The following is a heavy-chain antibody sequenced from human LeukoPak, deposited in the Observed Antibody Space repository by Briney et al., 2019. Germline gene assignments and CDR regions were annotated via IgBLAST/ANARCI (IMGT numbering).Heavy chain of an antibody. CDR2: ISWDGADT. D-gene: IGHD2-21*01. Sequence: GGSLRLSCAASGFTFDDYAMHWVRQSPGKGLEGVSLISWDGADTYYADSVKGRFTISRDNSKRFLYLEMNSLGLGDTAIYYCATVVAFGDYGLDFWGQGTLVTVSS. CDR1: GFTFDDYA. J-gene: IGHJ4*02. CDR3: ATVVAFGDYGLDF. V-gene: IGHV3-43D*03.